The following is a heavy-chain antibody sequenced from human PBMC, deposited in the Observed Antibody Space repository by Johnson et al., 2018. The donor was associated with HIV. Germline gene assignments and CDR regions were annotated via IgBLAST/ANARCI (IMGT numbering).Heavy chain of an antibody. CDR3: AKETPSSGGTFDI. V-gene: IGHV3-33*06. CDR2: MWYDGTKK. CDR1: GFTFSSYG. D-gene: IGHD6-25*01. Sequence: QVQLVESGGGVVQPGRSLRLSCAASGFTFSSYGMHWVRQAPGKGLEWVAGMWYDGTKKNYADSVKGRFTISRDNSKNTLYLQMNSLRAEDTAVYYCAKETPSSGGTFDIWGQGTMVTVSS. J-gene: IGHJ3*02.